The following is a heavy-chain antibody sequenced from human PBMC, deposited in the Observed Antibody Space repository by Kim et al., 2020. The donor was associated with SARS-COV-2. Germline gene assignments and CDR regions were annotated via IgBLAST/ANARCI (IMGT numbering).Heavy chain of an antibody. CDR1: GGSISSSNYY. CDR2: SYYSGST. D-gene: IGHD3-10*01. J-gene: IGHJ5*02. V-gene: IGHV4-39*01. Sequence: SETLSLTCTVSGGSISSSNYYWGWIRQPPGKGLEWIGSSYYSGSTYYNPSLKSRVTISVDTSKNQFSLKLSSVTAADTTVYYCATTGGEHYYGSGVGSYNWFDPWGQGTLVTVSS. CDR3: ATTGGEHYYGSGVGSYNWFDP.